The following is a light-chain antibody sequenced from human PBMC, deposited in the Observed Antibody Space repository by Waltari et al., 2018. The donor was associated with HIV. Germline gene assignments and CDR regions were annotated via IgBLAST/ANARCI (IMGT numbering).Light chain of an antibody. J-gene: IGKJ4*01. CDR2: GAS. CDR1: QSLSSN. V-gene: IGKV3-15*01. CDR3: QQYHYWPPLT. Sequence: EIVMTQSPATLSVSPGERATLSCRASQSLSSNLAWYQQKPGQAPRLLIYGASTRATGIPARFSGSGSGTEFTLTISSLQSEDFAVYYCQQYHYWPPLTFGGGTKVEI.